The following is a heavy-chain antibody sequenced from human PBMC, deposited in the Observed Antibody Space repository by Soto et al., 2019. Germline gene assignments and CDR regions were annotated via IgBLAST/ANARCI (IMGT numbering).Heavy chain of an antibody. J-gene: IGHJ6*03. Sequence: QVQLVESGGGVVQPGRSLRLSCAASGFTFRESGMFWVRQVPGKGLEWVAVITYDGSNAYYQDSVKGRFTISRDNSKGTVNLQMNSLRAEDTVVYYCAKDGGQYPWVSFFMDVWGKGTTVTVSS. D-gene: IGHD2-2*02. CDR1: GFTFRESG. CDR3: AKDGGQYPWVSFFMDV. CDR2: ITYDGSNA. V-gene: IGHV3-30*18.